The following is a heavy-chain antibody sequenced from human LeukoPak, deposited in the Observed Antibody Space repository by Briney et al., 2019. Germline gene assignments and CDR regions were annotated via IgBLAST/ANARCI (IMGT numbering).Heavy chain of an antibody. D-gene: IGHD6-19*01. CDR3: AKDRRLAVAGTNWFDP. J-gene: IGHJ5*02. V-gene: IGHV3-30*02. CDR1: GFTFSSYG. Sequence: PGGSLRLSCAASGFTFSSYGMHWVRQAPGKGLEWVAFIRYDGSNKYYADSVKGRFTISRDNSKNTLYLQMNSLRAEDTAVYYCAKDRRLAVAGTNWFDPWGQGTLVTVSS. CDR2: IRYDGSNK.